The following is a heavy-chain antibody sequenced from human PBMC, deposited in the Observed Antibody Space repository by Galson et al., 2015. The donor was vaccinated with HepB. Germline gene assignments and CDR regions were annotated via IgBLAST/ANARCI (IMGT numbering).Heavy chain of an antibody. Sequence: SLRLSCAASGFTFSSCAMHWVRQAPGKGLEWVAVISYDGSNKYYADSVKGRFTISRDNFRNTLSLQMNSLRPEDTAVYYCANSLEYYDFWGLRDAFDFWGQGTMVTVSS. V-gene: IGHV3-30*18. CDR2: ISYDGSNK. J-gene: IGHJ3*01. CDR1: GFTFSSCA. CDR3: ANSLEYYDFWGLRDAFDF. D-gene: IGHD3-3*01.